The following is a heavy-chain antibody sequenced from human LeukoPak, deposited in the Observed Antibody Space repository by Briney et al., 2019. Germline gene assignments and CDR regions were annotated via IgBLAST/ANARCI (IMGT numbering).Heavy chain of an antibody. V-gene: IGHV4-34*01. CDR3: AGVKVTMVRGAYYYYMDV. J-gene: IGHJ6*03. CDR2: INHSGST. Sequence: SETLSLTCAVYGGSFSGYYWSWIRQPPGKGLEWIGEINHSGSTNYNPSLKSRVTISVDTSKNQFSLKLSSVTAADTAVYYCAGVKVTMVRGAYYYYMDVWGKGTTVTISS. CDR1: GGSFSGYY. D-gene: IGHD3-10*01.